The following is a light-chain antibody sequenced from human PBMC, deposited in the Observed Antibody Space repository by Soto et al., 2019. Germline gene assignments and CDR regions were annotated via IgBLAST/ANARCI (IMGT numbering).Light chain of an antibody. Sequence: QSVLTQPPSASGSPGQSVTISCTGTSGDIGTYNFVSWYQQHPGKAPKLMIYEVTKWPSGVPDRFSGSKSGNTASLTISGLQGEDEADYDCSSYACNTNDVFGTATNVTVL. CDR1: SGDIGTYNF. V-gene: IGLV2-8*01. CDR3: SSYACNTNDV. J-gene: IGLJ1*01. CDR2: EVT.